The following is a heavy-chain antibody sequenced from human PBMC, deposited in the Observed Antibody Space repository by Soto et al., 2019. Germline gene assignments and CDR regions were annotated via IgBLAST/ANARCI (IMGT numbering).Heavy chain of an antibody. CDR1: GGSISSYY. CDR3: ARGVDSSAYYYDY. D-gene: IGHD3-22*01. CDR2: IYYSGGT. Sequence: QVQLQESGPGLVKPSETLSLTCTVSGGSISSYYWSWIRQPPGKGLEWIGYIYYSGGTNYNPSLKGRPTISIDPSKNQLSLKLSSVTAADTAVYYCARGVDSSAYYYDYWGQGTLVTVSS. V-gene: IGHV4-59*01. J-gene: IGHJ4*02.